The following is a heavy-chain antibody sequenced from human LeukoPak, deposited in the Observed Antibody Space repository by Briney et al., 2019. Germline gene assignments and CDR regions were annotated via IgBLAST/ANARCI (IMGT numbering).Heavy chain of an antibody. CDR1: GFTFEDYA. CDR3: VVSGYNSLTSHLFDF. CDR2: ITWNSGSR. V-gene: IGHV3-9*01. J-gene: IGHJ4*01. Sequence: PGGSLRLSCVASGFTFEDYAMHWVRLPPGKGLEWVSRITWNSGSRGYADSVKGRFTISRDNAKNSLYLQMRSLRPEDTALYYCVVSGYNSLTSHLFDFWGQGTLVTVSS. D-gene: IGHD5-12*01.